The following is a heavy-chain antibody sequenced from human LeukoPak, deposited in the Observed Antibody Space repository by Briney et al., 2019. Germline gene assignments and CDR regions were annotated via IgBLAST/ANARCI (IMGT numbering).Heavy chain of an antibody. CDR2: IYYSGST. CDR1: GGSISSYY. J-gene: IGHJ5*02. D-gene: IGHD1-1*01. CDR3: ARNNWNDASDP. Sequence: SETLSLTCTVSGGSISSYYWSWIRQPPGKGLEWIGYIYYSGSTNYNPSLKSRVTISVDTSKNQFSLKLSSVTAADTAVYYCARNNWNDASDPWGQGTLVTVSS. V-gene: IGHV4-59*01.